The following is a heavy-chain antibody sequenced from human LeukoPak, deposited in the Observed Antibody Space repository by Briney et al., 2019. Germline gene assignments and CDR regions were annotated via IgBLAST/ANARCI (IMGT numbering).Heavy chain of an antibody. J-gene: IGHJ4*02. Sequence: ASVKVSCKASGYTFTGYYMHWVRQAPGQRLEWMGWINPNSGGTNYAQKFQGRVTMTRDTSISTAYMELSRLRSDDTAVYYCARDCSSTSCEIDYWGQGTLVTVSS. CDR3: ARDCSSTSCEIDY. V-gene: IGHV1-2*02. CDR1: GYTFTGYY. CDR2: INPNSGGT. D-gene: IGHD2-2*01.